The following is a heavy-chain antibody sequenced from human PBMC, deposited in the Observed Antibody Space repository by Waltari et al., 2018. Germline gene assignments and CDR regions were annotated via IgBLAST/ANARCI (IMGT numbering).Heavy chain of an antibody. CDR1: GFPFSSNR. CDR3: ARVVSYGMDV. CDR2: IKQDGSEK. V-gene: IGHV3-7*01. Sequence: EVQLVESGGGLVQPGGSLRLSCAAPGFPFSSNRMRWVRQAPGKGLEWGANIKQDGSEKYYVDSVKGRFTISRDNAKNSLYLQMNSLRAEDTAVYYCARVVSYGMDVWGQGTTVTVSS. J-gene: IGHJ6*02.